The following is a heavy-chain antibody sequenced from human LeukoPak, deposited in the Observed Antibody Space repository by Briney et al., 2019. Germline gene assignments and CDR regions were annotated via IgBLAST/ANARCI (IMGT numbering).Heavy chain of an antibody. J-gene: IGHJ4*02. Sequence: ASVKVSCKASGYTFTGYYMHWVRQAPGQGLEWMGWINPNSGGTNYAQKFQGRVTMTRDTSISTAYMELSRLRSDDTAVYYCARDSRYYYDSSGYYYGVYWGQGTLVTVSS. D-gene: IGHD3-22*01. CDR2: INPNSGGT. CDR1: GYTFTGYY. CDR3: ARDSRYYYDSSGYYYGVY. V-gene: IGHV1-2*02.